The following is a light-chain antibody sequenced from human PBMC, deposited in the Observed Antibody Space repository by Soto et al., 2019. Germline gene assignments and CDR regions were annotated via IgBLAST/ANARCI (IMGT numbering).Light chain of an antibody. CDR1: QSVGSY. J-gene: IGKJ3*01. CDR3: QQRDNWPFT. V-gene: IGKV3-11*01. CDR2: DAS. Sequence: EIVFTQSPATLSLSPGERATLSCRASQSVGSYLAWFQQRPGQAPRLVIHDASKRATGIPARFSGSGSGTDFSLTISGLEPEDFAVYYCQQRDNWPFTFGPGTTVDIK.